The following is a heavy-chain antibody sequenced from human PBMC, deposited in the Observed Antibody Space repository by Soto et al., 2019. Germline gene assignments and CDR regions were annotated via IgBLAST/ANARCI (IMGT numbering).Heavy chain of an antibody. CDR3: ARDPDYGDYWGYFFDS. CDR2: INPTSGGT. J-gene: IGHJ4*02. D-gene: IGHD4-17*01. V-gene: IGHV1-2*02. Sequence: ASVKVYCTASGDSISRYAISWIRQAPGQGLEWMGWINPTSGGTVYAQNFQDRVTMTRDTSISTAYMELRTLNSDDTAVYYCARDPDYGDYWGYFFDSWGQGTPVTVSS. CDR1: GDSISRYA.